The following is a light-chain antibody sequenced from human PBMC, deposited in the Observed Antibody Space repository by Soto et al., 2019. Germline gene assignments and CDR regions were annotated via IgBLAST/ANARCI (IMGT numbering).Light chain of an antibody. J-gene: IGKJ1*01. CDR1: QDIHTR. CDR3: QQYGSSPGT. Sequence: EIVLTQSPATLFSFPGDRVTLSCRASQDIHTRLAWYRHKPGKAPRLLIYGASRRETGIPDMFSGSGSGPEFTLTISRLEREDFAVDCCQQYGSSPGTFGQGTKVDI. V-gene: IGKV3-20*01. CDR2: GAS.